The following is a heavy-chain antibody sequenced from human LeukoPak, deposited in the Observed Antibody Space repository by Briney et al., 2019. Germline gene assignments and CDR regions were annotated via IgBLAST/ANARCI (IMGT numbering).Heavy chain of an antibody. CDR1: GFTFSSYA. D-gene: IGHD3-16*01. J-gene: IGHJ6*03. CDR2: IIDNGYIT. V-gene: IGHV3-23*01. Sequence: PGGSLRLSCAASGFTFSSYAMSWVRQAPGKGLEGVSGIIDNGYITYYANSVRGRFTISRENSKHTLFLQMNSLRAEDTAVYYCAKLGGQEVHNYYVAVWGKGTTVAVSS. CDR3: AKLGGQEVHNYYVAV.